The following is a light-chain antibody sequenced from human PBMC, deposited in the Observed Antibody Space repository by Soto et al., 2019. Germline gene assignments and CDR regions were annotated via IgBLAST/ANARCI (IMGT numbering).Light chain of an antibody. J-gene: IGKJ4*01. Sequence: DIQITQSPSSLSASVGDRVIITCRASQSISSYLNWYQQKPGKAPKLLIYAASSLQSGVPSRFSGSGSGTDFTLTISSLQPEDFATYYCQQSYSTPLTFGGGTKVDIK. CDR1: QSISSY. CDR2: AAS. V-gene: IGKV1-39*01. CDR3: QQSYSTPLT.